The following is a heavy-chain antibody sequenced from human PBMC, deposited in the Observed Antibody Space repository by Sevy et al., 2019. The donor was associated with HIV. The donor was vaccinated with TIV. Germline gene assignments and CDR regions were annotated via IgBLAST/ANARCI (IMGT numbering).Heavy chain of an antibody. CDR1: GFTFSGSV. D-gene: IGHD5-18*01. J-gene: IGHJ4*02. V-gene: IGHV3-73*01. CDR3: TPAGYGFDY. CDR2: IRSKAKNYAT. Sequence: GGSLRLSCAASGFTFSGSVMHWVRQASGKGLEWVGRIRSKAKNYATAYTASVKGRFTISSDDSKNTAYLQMNSLKTEDTAVYFCTPAGYGFDYWGQGTLVTVSS.